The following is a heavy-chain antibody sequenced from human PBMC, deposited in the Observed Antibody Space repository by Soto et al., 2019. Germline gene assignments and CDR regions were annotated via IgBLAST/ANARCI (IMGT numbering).Heavy chain of an antibody. CDR3: VRVPNY. V-gene: IGHV4-4*02. J-gene: IGHJ4*02. CDR2: IDHNGNT. Sequence: QVQLQESGPGLVKPSGTLSLTCTVSGDSISSLNWWSWVRQPPGKGLEWVGQIDHNGNTDYNASLKRRVTISIDKSNNPVALNLNSVTVADTAVYSCVRVPNYWGQGTLVTVSS. CDR1: GDSISSLNW.